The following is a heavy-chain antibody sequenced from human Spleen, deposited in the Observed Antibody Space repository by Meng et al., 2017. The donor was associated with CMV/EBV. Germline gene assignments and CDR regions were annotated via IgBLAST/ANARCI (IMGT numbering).Heavy chain of an antibody. CDR3: ARVGALDWSIFDY. V-gene: IGHV4-59*01. J-gene: IGHJ4*02. D-gene: IGHD3/OR15-3a*01. Sequence: SETLSLTCTVSGGSISSYFWTWIRQPPGKGLEWIGYIHDSGTTKYNTSLRSRLTISIDTSKNQFSLDLRSVTAADTAVYYCARVGALDWSIFDYWGQGTLVTV. CDR2: IHDSGTT. CDR1: GGSISSYF.